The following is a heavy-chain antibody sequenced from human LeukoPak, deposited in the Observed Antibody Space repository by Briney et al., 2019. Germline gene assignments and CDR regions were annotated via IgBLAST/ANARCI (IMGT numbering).Heavy chain of an antibody. J-gene: IGHJ4*02. D-gene: IGHD4-17*01. CDR1: GFTFSSYE. V-gene: IGHV3-48*03. Sequence: GGSLRLSCAASGFTFSSYEMNWVRQAPGKGLEWVSYITTSGRTIYYADSVKGRFTISRDNAKNSLYLQMNSLRAEDTAIYYCARGEDYGTNSFDYWGQGTLVTVSS. CDR3: ARGEDYGTNSFDY. CDR2: ITTSGRTI.